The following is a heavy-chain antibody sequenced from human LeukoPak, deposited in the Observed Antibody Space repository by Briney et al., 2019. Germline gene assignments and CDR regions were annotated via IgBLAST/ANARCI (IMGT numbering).Heavy chain of an antibody. J-gene: IGHJ5*02. CDR3: AKASSWYLGGWFDP. Sequence: GGSLRLSCAASGFTFSYHWMTWVRQAPGKGLEWVANIKNDGAVKNYVDSVKGRFTISRDNSKNTLYLQMNSLRAEDTAVYDCAKASSWYLGGWFDPWGQGTLVTVSS. V-gene: IGHV3-7*03. D-gene: IGHD6-13*01. CDR1: GFTFSYHW. CDR2: IKNDGAVK.